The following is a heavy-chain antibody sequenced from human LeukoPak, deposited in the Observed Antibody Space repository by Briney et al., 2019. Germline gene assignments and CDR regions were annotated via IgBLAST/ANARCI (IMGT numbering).Heavy chain of an antibody. CDR2: VTGSGSNT. CDR3: AKRGSAAYHFEH. J-gene: IGHJ4*02. D-gene: IGHD3-10*01. CDR1: GFTFSSYA. V-gene: IGHV3-23*01. Sequence: PGGSLRLSCAASGFTFSSYAMRWVRQTPGKGLEWVSSVTGSGSNTYYADSVRDRFTISRDNSKNTLYLQMNSLRAEDTAVYYCAKRGSAAYHFEHWGQGALVTVSS.